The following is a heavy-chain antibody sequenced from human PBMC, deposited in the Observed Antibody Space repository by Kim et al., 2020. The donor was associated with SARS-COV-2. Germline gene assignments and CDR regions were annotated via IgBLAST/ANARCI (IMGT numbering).Heavy chain of an antibody. J-gene: IGHJ4*02. V-gene: IGHV3-11*05. Sequence: ADSLQGRFTISRDTAKNSLYLQMNSLRADDTAVYYCARVSLGSSSWYYFDYWGQGTLVTVSS. CDR3: ARVSLGSSSWYYFDY. D-gene: IGHD6-13*01.